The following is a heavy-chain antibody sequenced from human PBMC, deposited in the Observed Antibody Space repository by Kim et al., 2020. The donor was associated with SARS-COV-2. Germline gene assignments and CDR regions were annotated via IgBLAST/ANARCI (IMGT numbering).Heavy chain of an antibody. V-gene: IGHV3-23*01. D-gene: IGHD6-19*01. Sequence: YADSVRGRFTISRDNSKNTLYLQMNSRRAEDTAVYYCAKRDSTGSYYFDYWGQGTLVTVSS. CDR3: AKRDSTGSYYFDY. J-gene: IGHJ4*02.